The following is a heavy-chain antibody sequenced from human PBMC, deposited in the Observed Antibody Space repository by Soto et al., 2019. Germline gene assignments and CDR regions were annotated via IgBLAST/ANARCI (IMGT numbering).Heavy chain of an antibody. D-gene: IGHD3-3*01. Sequence: SLRLSCAASGFTFSSYSMNWVLQAPGKGLEWVSYISSSSSTIYYADSVKGRFTISRDNAKNSLYLQMNSLRAEDTAVYYCAKDLKDRITIFGVVTDAFDIWGQGTMVTVSS. CDR2: ISSSSSTI. CDR1: GFTFSSYS. V-gene: IGHV3-48*01. CDR3: AKDLKDRITIFGVVTDAFDI. J-gene: IGHJ3*02.